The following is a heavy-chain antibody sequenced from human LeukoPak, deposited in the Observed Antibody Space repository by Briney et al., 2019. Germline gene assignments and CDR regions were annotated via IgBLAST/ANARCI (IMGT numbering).Heavy chain of an antibody. Sequence: GGSLRLSCAASGFPFSSYAVSWVRQGPGKGLEWVSGVSCSGGSTYYADSVKGRFTISRDNSKNTLYLQMNSLRAEDTAVYYCVKSDYYDSSGHPSSFEYWGQGTLVTVSS. CDR3: VKSDYYDSSGHPSSFEY. CDR2: VSCSGGST. J-gene: IGHJ4*02. CDR1: GFPFSSYA. V-gene: IGHV3-23*01. D-gene: IGHD3-22*01.